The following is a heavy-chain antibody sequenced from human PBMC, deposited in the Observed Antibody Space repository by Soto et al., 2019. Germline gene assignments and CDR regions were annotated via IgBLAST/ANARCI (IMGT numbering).Heavy chain of an antibody. CDR2: IYYSGST. D-gene: IGHD2-2*01. Sequence: QVQLQESGPGLVKPSETLSLTCTVSGGSVGSGSYYWSWIRQPPGKGLEWIGYIYYSGSTNYNPPLKSRVTISVDTSKNQFSLKLSSVTAADTAVYYCVRVADIGYCISTSCYDSYYFDYWGQGTLVTVSS. CDR1: GGSVGSGSYY. J-gene: IGHJ4*02. CDR3: VRVADIGYCISTSCYDSYYFDY. V-gene: IGHV4-61*01.